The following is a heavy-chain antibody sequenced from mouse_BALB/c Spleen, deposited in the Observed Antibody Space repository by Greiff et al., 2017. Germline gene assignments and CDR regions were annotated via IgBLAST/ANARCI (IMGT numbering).Heavy chain of an antibody. CDR1: GYTFTSSW. J-gene: IGHJ2*01. V-gene: IGHV1S130*01. CDR3: ARGDSSPSYYFDY. D-gene: IGHD3-2*01. CDR2: IHPNSGNT. Sequence: VQLQESGSVLVRPGASVKLSCKASGYTFTSSWMHWAKQRPGQGLEWIGEIHPNSGNTNYNEKFKGKATLTVDTSSSTAYVDLSSLTSEDSAVYYCARGDSSPSYYFDYWGQGTTLTVSS.